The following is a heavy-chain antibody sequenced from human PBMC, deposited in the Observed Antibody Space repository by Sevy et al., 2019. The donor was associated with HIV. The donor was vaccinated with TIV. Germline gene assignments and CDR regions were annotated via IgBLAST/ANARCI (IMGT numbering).Heavy chain of an antibody. Sequence: SETLSLTCTVSGGSISSDIYYWSWIRRPAGKGLEWIGRINTSGSTSYNPSLKSRVTISVDTSKDQFSLRLSSVTAADAAVYYCARAQNYYASGSYYPSNAFDIWGQGTMVTVSS. CDR1: GGSISSDIYY. CDR2: INTSGST. J-gene: IGHJ3*02. V-gene: IGHV4-61*02. D-gene: IGHD3-22*01. CDR3: ARAQNYYASGSYYPSNAFDI.